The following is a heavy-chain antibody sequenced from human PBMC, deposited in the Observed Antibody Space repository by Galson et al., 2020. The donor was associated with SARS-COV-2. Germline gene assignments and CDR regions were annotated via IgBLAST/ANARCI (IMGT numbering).Heavy chain of an antibody. CDR3: ARAGATMYYFYY. D-gene: IGHD5-12*01. Sequence: GGSLRLSCAASRFTFSSYEMNWVRQAPGKGLEWVSYISSSGSTIYYADSVKGRFTISRDNAKNSLYLQMNSLRAEDTAVYYCARAGATMYYFYYWGQGTLVTVSS. V-gene: IGHV3-48*03. J-gene: IGHJ4*02. CDR2: ISSSGSTI. CDR1: RFTFSSYE.